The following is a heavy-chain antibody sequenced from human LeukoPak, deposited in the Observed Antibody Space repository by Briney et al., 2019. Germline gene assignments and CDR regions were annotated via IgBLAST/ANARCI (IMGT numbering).Heavy chain of an antibody. D-gene: IGHD2-15*01. J-gene: IGHJ4*02. V-gene: IGHV3-33*01. CDR1: RFTFTDYG. Sequence: PGRSLRLSCAASRFTFTDYGMHWVRQPPGKGLEWVALIWYDGSGKYYADSVKGRFTISRDSSKNTLYLQMNSLRAEDTAVYYCARDWCGGGSCYYFDHWGQGTLVTVSS. CDR2: IWYDGSGK. CDR3: ARDWCGGGSCYYFDH.